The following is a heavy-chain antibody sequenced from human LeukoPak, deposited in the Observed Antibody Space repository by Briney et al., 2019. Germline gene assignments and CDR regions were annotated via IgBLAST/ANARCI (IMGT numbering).Heavy chain of an antibody. D-gene: IGHD1-14*01. CDR3: ARVPLEYNTATHFDS. Sequence: SETLSLTCTVSGASISSDRWSWIRQPPGKGLEWIVYICYTGSINYNPSLESRVTISVDTSKSQFSLKLTSVTAADTAIYYCARVPLEYNTATHFDSWGQGTLVTVSS. CDR1: GASISSDR. J-gene: IGHJ4*02. V-gene: IGHV4-59*01. CDR2: ICYTGSI.